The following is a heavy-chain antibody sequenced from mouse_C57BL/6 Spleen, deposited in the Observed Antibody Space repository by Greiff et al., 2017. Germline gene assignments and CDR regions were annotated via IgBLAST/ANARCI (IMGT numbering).Heavy chain of an antibody. CDR3: ARDSFITTVVATRLDY. Sequence: QVQLQQPGTELVKPGASVKLSCKASGYTFTSYWMHWVKQRPGQGLEWIGNINPSNGGTNYNEKFKSKATLTVDKSSSTAYMQLSSLTSEDSAVYYCARDSFITTVVATRLDYWGQGTTLTVSS. V-gene: IGHV1-53*01. CDR2: INPSNGGT. CDR1: GYTFTSYW. D-gene: IGHD1-1*01. J-gene: IGHJ2*01.